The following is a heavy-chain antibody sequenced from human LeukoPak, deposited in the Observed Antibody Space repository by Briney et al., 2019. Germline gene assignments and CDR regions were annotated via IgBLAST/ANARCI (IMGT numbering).Heavy chain of an antibody. V-gene: IGHV3-33*01. Sequence: GRSLRLSCGASGFAFSSHGMHWVRQAPGKGLEWVAVIWNDGSDTHYAASVKGRFTISRDNSKNTLYLQMNSLRADDTAVYYCARDYGSRWFGPMDYWGQGTLVTVSS. D-gene: IGHD6-13*01. CDR2: IWNDGSDT. J-gene: IGHJ4*02. CDR1: GFAFSSHG. CDR3: ARDYGSRWFGPMDY.